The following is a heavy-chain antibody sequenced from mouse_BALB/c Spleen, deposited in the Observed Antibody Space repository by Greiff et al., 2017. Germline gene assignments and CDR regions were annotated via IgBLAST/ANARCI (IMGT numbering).Heavy chain of an antibody. Sequence: VQLKQSGPSLVKPSQTLSLTCSVTGDSITSGYWNWIRKFPGNKLEYMGYISYSGSTYYNPSLKSRISITRDTSKNQYYLQLNSVTTEDTATYYCARSYGNSYYAMDYWGQGTSVTVSS. CDR3: ARSYGNSYYAMDY. J-gene: IGHJ4*01. V-gene: IGHV3-8*02. CDR2: ISYSGST. D-gene: IGHD2-1*01. CDR1: GDSITSGY.